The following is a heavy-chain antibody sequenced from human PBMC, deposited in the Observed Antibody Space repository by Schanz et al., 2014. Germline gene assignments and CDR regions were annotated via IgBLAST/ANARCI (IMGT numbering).Heavy chain of an antibody. V-gene: IGHV3-33*01. CDR3: VRVSFADPRLYRGMDRDIDY. D-gene: IGHD5-18*01. CDR2: IWYDGSNK. CDR1: GFTFSNYG. J-gene: IGHJ4*02. Sequence: VQLLESGGGLVQPGGSLRLSCAASGFTFSNYGMHWVRQAPGKGLEWVAVIWYDGSNKYYADSVKGRFTISRDNAKNTLYLQMNSLRAEDTAVYYCVRVSFADPRLYRGMDRDIDYWGQGTLVTVSS.